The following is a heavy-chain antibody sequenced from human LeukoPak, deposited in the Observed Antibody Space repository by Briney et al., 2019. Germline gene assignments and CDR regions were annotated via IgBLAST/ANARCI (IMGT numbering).Heavy chain of an antibody. J-gene: IGHJ4*02. D-gene: IGHD2/OR15-2a*01. CDR3: ARGDSTSPGDY. CDR1: GFTFSSYG. V-gene: IGHV3-30*03. Sequence: GGSLRLSCAASGFTFSSYGMHWVRQAPGKGLEWVAVISYDGSNKYYADSVKGRFTVSRDNFKNTLYLQMNSLRTEDTAVYYCARGDSTSPGDYWGQGTLVTVSS. CDR2: ISYDGSNK.